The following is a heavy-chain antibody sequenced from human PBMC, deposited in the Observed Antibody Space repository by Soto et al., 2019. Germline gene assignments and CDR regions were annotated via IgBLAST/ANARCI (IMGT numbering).Heavy chain of an antibody. CDR1: GFTFSSFW. D-gene: IGHD2-2*01. Sequence: EVQLVESGGGLVQPGGSLRLSCAASGFTFSSFWMHWVRQAPGEGLVWVSRINSDGSNTNYADSVKGRFTIPRDNAKNTLYLQMNRLRAEDTAVYYCARGGVPAAMSYWGQGTLVTVSS. CDR2: INSDGSNT. V-gene: IGHV3-74*01. J-gene: IGHJ4*02. CDR3: ARGGVPAAMSY.